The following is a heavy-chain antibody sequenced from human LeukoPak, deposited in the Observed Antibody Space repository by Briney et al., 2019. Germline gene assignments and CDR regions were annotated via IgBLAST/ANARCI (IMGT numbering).Heavy chain of an antibody. CDR3: VRHFHGSGYVVDL. V-gene: IGHV4-4*02. J-gene: IGHJ5*02. CDR1: GGSISSSNW. CDR2: ILHSGST. D-gene: IGHD6-13*01. Sequence: PSETLSLTCAVSGGSISSSNWWSWVRQPPGKGLEWIGEILHSGSTNYNPSLKSRVSISVDKSKNQFSLNLTSVTAADTAVYFCVRHFHGSGYVVDLWGQGTLVTVSS.